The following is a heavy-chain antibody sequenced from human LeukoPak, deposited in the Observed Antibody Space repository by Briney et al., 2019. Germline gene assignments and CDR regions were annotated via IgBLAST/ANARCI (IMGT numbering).Heavy chain of an antibody. CDR2: IIPIFGTA. V-gene: IGHV1-69*13. CDR3: ARTRVGDGSGSYYYYYYYYMDV. J-gene: IGHJ6*03. Sequence: ASVKVSCKASGGTFSSYAISWVRQAPGQGLEWMGGIIPIFGTANYAQKFQGRVTITADESTSTAYMELSSLRSEDTAVYYCARTRVGDGSGSYYYYYYYYMDVWGKGTTVTISS. CDR1: GGTFSSYA. D-gene: IGHD3-10*01.